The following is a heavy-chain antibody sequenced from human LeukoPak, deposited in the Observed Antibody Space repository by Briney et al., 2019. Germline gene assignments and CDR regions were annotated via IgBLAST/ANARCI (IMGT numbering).Heavy chain of an antibody. D-gene: IGHD2-2*01. CDR1: GFTFSSYG. Sequence: PGGSLRLSCAASGFTFSSYGMHWVRQAPGKGLEWVAVISYDGSNKHYADSVKGRFTISRDNSKNTLYLQMNSLRAEDTAVYYCAKDLFSTSSPLWSQGTLVTVSS. J-gene: IGHJ4*02. V-gene: IGHV3-30*18. CDR2: ISYDGSNK. CDR3: AKDLFSTSSPL.